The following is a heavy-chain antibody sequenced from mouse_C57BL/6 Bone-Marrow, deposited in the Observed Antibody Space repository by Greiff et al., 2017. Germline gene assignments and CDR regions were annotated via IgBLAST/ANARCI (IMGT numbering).Heavy chain of an antibody. V-gene: IGHV5-17*01. CDR2: ISSGSSTI. D-gene: IGHD1-1*01. CDR1: GFTFSDYG. CDR3: AREGYYGNFDY. Sequence: EVHLVESGGGLVKPGGSLKLSCAASGFTFSDYGMHWVRQAPEKGLEWVAYISSGSSTIYYADTVKGRFTISRDNAKNTLFLQRTSLRSEDTAMYYCAREGYYGNFDYWGQGTTRTVSS. J-gene: IGHJ2*01.